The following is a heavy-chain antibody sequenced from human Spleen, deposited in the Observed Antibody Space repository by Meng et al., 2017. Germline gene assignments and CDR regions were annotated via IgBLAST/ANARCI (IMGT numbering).Heavy chain of an antibody. D-gene: IGHD3-9*01. Sequence: GESLKISCAASGFTFSSYWMHWVRQAPGKGLVWVSRINSDGSSTSYADSVKGRFTISRDNAKNTLYMQMSSLRAEDTAVYYCARSPNYDILSVDIWGQGTMVTVSS. V-gene: IGHV3-74*01. CDR2: INSDGSST. J-gene: IGHJ3*02. CDR1: GFTFSSYW. CDR3: ARSPNYDILSVDI.